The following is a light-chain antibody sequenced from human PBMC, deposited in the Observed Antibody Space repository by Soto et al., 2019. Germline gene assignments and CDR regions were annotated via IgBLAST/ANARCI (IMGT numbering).Light chain of an antibody. CDR1: SSDVGSDYNY. Sequence: HSVLTQPASGSGSPGQSSAISCTGTSSDVGSDYNYVSWYQQHPGKAPKLMVYDVSTRPSGVSNRFSGSKSGTTASLTISGLQAEDEADYYCCSYTSISTYVFGTGTKVTVL. CDR3: CSYTSISTYV. CDR2: DVS. J-gene: IGLJ1*01. V-gene: IGLV2-14*03.